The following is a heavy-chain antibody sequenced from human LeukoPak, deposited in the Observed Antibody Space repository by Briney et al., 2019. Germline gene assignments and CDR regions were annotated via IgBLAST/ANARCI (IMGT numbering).Heavy chain of an antibody. Sequence: PGGSLRLSCAASGFTFSSYAMSWVRQAPGKVLEWVSAISGSGGSTYYADSVKGRFTISRDNSKNTLYLQMNSLRAEDTAVYYCAKDADYYGAGNHRWGEYYFDYWGQGTLVTVSS. CDR1: GFTFSSYA. V-gene: IGHV3-23*01. CDR2: ISGSGGST. D-gene: IGHD3-10*01. J-gene: IGHJ4*02. CDR3: AKDADYYGAGNHRWGEYYFDY.